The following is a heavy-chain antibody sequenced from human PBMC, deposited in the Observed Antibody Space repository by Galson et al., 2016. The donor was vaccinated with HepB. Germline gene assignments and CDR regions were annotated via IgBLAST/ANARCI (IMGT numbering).Heavy chain of an antibody. CDR1: GGAFSSYA. Sequence: SVKVSCKASGGAFSSYAISWVRQAPGQGLEWMGGIIPFFGSAKYAQKFQVRVTITADESTRTAYMELSSLRSEDTAVYYCAREGYSSGGYYGMDVWGQGTTVTVSS. J-gene: IGHJ6*02. CDR3: AREGYSSGGYYGMDV. V-gene: IGHV1-69*13. CDR2: IIPFFGSA. D-gene: IGHD6-25*01.